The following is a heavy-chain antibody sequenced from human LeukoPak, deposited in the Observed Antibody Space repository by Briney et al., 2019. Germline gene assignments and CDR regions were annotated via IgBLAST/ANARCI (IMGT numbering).Heavy chain of an antibody. J-gene: IGHJ3*02. V-gene: IGHV4-59*01. CDR3: ARPYSSGWRGAFDI. CDR1: GGSISSYY. D-gene: IGHD6-25*01. CDR2: IYYSGST. Sequence: SETLSLTCTVSGGSISSYYWNWIRQPPGKGLEWIGNIYYSGSTNYNPSLKSRVTISVDTSKNQFSLRLSSVTAADTAVYYCARPYSSGWRGAFDIWGQGTMVTLSS.